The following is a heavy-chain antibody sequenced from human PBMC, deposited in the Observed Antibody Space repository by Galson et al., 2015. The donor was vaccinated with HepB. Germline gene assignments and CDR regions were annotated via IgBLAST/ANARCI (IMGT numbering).Heavy chain of an antibody. J-gene: IGHJ6*02. CDR2: IISGGYNT. CDR1: GFTFSTYA. Sequence: SLRLSCAASGFTFSTYAMSWVRQTPEKGLEWVSGIISGGYNTYYADSVKGRFTISRDNSKNTLYLQMNSLRAEDTGVYFCAKDRGGWGYCSSTSCSSWGMDVWGPGTTVTVSS. CDR3: AKDRGGWGYCSSTSCSSWGMDV. V-gene: IGHV3-23*01. D-gene: IGHD2-2*01.